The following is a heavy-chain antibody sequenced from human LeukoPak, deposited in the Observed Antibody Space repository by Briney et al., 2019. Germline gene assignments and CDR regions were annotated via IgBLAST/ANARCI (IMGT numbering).Heavy chain of an antibody. J-gene: IGHJ4*02. CDR2: ISSSSSYT. CDR3: ARGPSGYSYGYALDY. D-gene: IGHD5-18*01. CDR1: GFTFSDYY. V-gene: IGHV3-11*06. Sequence: PGGSLRLSCAASGFTFSDYYMSWIRQAPGKALEWVSYISSSSSYTNYADSVKGRFTISRDNAKNSLYLQMNSLRAEDTAVYYCARGPSGYSYGYALDYWGQGTLVTVSS.